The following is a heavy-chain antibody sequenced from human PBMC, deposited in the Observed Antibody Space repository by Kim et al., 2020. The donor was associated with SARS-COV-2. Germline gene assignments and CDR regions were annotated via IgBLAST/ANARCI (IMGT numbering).Heavy chain of an antibody. D-gene: IGHD6-13*01. CDR1: GGSFSGYY. CDR3: ARASSSWFIDDY. CDR2: INHSGST. V-gene: IGHV4-34*01. J-gene: IGHJ4*02. Sequence: SETLSLTCAVYGGSFSGYYWSWIRQPPGKGLEWIGEINHSGSTNYNPSLKSRVTISVDTSKNQFSLKLSSVTAADTAVYYCARASSSWFIDDYWGQGTLVTVSS.